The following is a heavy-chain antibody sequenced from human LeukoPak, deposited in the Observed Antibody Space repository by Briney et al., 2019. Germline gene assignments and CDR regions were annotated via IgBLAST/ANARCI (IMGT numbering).Heavy chain of an antibody. J-gene: IGHJ4*02. Sequence: GRPLRLSCAVSGFTFSSYWIHWVRQAPGEGLVWVAVISNDGNNKYYADSVKGRFTISRDNSKNTLYLQMNSLRAEDTAVYYCARDRDAVAGIDYWGQGTLVTVSS. CDR2: ISNDGNNK. D-gene: IGHD6-19*01. CDR1: GFTFSSYW. CDR3: ARDRDAVAGIDY. V-gene: IGHV3-33*08.